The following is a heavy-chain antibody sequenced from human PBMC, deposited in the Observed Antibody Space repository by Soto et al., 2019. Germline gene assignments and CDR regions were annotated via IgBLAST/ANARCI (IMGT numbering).Heavy chain of an antibody. Sequence: GGSLRLSCAASGFTFDDYGMSWVRQAPGKGLEWVSGINWNGGSTGYADSVKGRFTISRDNAKNSLYLQMNSLRAEDTALYHCARSQGYCSGGSCYSYFDPWGQGTLVTVSS. V-gene: IGHV3-20*01. CDR3: ARSQGYCSGGSCYSYFDP. CDR1: GFTFDDYG. D-gene: IGHD2-15*01. CDR2: INWNGGST. J-gene: IGHJ5*02.